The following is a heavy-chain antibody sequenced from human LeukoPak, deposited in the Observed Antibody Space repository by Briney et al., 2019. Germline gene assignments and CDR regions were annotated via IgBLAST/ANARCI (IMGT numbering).Heavy chain of an antibody. J-gene: IGHJ4*02. D-gene: IGHD2-2*01. CDR3: ARGPRQRYCSSTSCYTYYFDY. CDR2: IIPIFGTA. CDR1: GGTFSSYA. Sequence: ASVKVSCKASGGTFSSYAISWVRQAPGQGLEWMGGIIPIFGTANYAQKFQGRVTITADKSTSTAYMELRSLRSDDTAVYYCARGPRQRYCSSTSCYTYYFDYWGQGTLVTVSS. V-gene: IGHV1-69*06.